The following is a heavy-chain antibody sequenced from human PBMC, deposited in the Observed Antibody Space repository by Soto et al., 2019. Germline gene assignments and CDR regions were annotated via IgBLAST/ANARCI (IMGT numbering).Heavy chain of an antibody. Sequence: PSETLSLTSTVSAASITSSGYYWGWIRQTPGKGLEWIGSFYFSGSTHYNPSLKTRVTISVDTSKNHFSLNMDSVTAADTAVYYCARHREGEEHKPLYYWFDPWGQGTLVTVSS. D-gene: IGHD3-16*01. J-gene: IGHJ5*02. CDR3: ARHREGEEHKPLYYWFDP. V-gene: IGHV4-39*02. CDR1: AASITSSGYY. CDR2: FYFSGST.